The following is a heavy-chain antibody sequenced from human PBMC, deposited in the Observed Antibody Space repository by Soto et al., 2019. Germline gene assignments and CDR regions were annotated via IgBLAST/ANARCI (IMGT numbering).Heavy chain of an antibody. J-gene: IGHJ4*02. D-gene: IGHD6-19*01. V-gene: IGHV3-30*03. CDR1: GFTFSDYA. CDR2: VSHDGRNT. CDR3: AMGGRQWLVTSDFNY. Sequence: VQLVESGGGVVQPGRSLRLSCAASGFTFSDYAMHWVRQAPGKGLEWVAVVSHDGRNTHYADSVKGRFTISRDSSKNTGSLEVTSLRAEDTAVYYCAMGGRQWLVTSDFNYWGQGALVTVSS.